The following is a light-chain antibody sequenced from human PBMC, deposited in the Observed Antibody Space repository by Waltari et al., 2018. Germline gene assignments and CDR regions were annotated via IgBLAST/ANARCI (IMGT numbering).Light chain of an antibody. Sequence: QSALTQPASVSGSPGQSITISCTGTSSDVGGYNFVSWYQQHPGKAPKLMVYDVTNRPSGVSISFSGSKSGNTASLTISGLQAEDEADYYCSSYTSSISVVFGGGTKLTVL. CDR1: SSDVGGYNF. CDR2: DVT. V-gene: IGLV2-14*03. CDR3: SSYTSSISVV. J-gene: IGLJ2*01.